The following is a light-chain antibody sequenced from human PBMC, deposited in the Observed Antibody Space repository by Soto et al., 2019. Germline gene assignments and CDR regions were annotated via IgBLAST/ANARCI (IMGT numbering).Light chain of an antibody. V-gene: IGKV1-9*01. J-gene: IGKJ5*01. CDR1: QGISSY. CDR2: ASS. Sequence: QRTESPSSLSASVGYRVNITCRASQGISSYLAWYQQKPGKAPTVLIYASSTLQTGVPSRFSGSGSGTDFSLTISSLHPEDVATYYCQQVYSYPRTFGQGTRLEIK. CDR3: QQVYSYPRT.